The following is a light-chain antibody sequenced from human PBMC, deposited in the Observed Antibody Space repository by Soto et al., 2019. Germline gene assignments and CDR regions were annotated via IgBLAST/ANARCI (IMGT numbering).Light chain of an antibody. CDR2: GAS. CDR1: QSISRY. Sequence: IELTQSAGTLSLSQGESTTLSCRASQSISRYLAWYQQKPGQGPRLLIYGASSRATGTPDRFSGSGSGTDFTLTINRLEPEDFALYYCQQYGSSPPTFGQGSKV. V-gene: IGKV3-20*01. CDR3: QQYGSSPPT. J-gene: IGKJ1*01.